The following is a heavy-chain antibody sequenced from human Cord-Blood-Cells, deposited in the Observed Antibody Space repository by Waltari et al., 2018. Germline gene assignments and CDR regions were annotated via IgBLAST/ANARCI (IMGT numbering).Heavy chain of an antibody. CDR1: GYSFTNYW. D-gene: IGHD6-13*01. Sequence: EVQLVQSGAEVKKPGEALTISCKGSGYSFTNYWLGWVRRMPGKGLEWMGIIYPGDSDTRYSPSFQGQVTISADKSISTAYLQWSSLKASDTAMYYCARSKVFSSPIDYWGQGTLVTVSS. CDR3: ARSKVFSSPIDY. J-gene: IGHJ4*02. CDR2: IYPGDSDT. V-gene: IGHV5-51*01.